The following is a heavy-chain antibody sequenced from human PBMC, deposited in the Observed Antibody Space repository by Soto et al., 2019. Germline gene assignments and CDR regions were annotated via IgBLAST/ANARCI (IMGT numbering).Heavy chain of an antibody. V-gene: IGHV4-31*03. J-gene: IGHJ4*02. CDR3: ARGPVEWLLQDY. CDR1: GGSISSGGYY. CDR2: IYYSGNT. D-gene: IGHD3-22*01. Sequence: SETLSLTCTVSGGSISSGGYYWSWIRQHPVKGLEWIGYIYYSGNTYYNPSLKSRVSISVDTSENQFSLKLSSVTAADTAVYYCARGPVEWLLQDYWGQGILVTVSS.